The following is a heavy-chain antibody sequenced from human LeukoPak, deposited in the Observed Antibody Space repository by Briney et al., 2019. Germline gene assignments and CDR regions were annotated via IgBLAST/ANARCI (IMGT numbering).Heavy chain of an antibody. CDR1: GGTFSSYA. CDR3: ASSPPPYYDMDV. J-gene: IGHJ6*03. CDR2: IIPIFGTA. V-gene: IGHV1-69*05. Sequence: ASVKVSCKASGGTFSSYAISWVRQAPGQGLEWMGRIIPIFGTANYAQKFQGRVTITTDESTSTAYMELSSLRSEDTAVYYCASSPPPYYDMDVWGKGTTVTVSS.